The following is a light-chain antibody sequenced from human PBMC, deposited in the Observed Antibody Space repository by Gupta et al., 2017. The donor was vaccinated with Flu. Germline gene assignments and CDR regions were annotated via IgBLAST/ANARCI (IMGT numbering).Light chain of an antibody. CDR3: LSEDRSGAQMV. V-gene: IGLV3-10*01. CDR2: DDC. Sequence: GQTARITCYGAACASHDAYWYQQPSGTAPRLLIYDDCKRPSRIPQRFSGSNSGTTATLAITGVQVEDEADYYWLSEDRSGAQMVFGGGTKLTVL. J-gene: IGLJ3*02. CDR1: ACASHD.